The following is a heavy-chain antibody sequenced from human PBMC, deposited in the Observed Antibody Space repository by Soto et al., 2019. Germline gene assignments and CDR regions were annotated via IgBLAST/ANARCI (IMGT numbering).Heavy chain of an antibody. J-gene: IGHJ4*02. CDR3: ARAPRGNYGYPSYFDY. V-gene: IGHV4-61*08. D-gene: IGHD3-10*01. CDR1: GGSISSGDYY. Sequence: SETLSLTCTVSGGSISSGDYYWSWIRQPPGKGLEWIGYIYYSGSTNYNPSLKSRVTISVDTSKNQFSLKLSSVTAADTAVYYCARAPRGNYGYPSYFDYWGQGTLVTVSS. CDR2: IYYSGST.